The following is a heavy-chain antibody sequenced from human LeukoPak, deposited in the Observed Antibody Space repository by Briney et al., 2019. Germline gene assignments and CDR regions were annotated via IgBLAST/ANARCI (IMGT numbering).Heavy chain of an antibody. V-gene: IGHV3-74*01. CDR2: INSDESST. D-gene: IGHD4-17*01. CDR3: AKGRESGVTTVIVDY. Sequence: PGGSLRLSCEASGFTFSSYWMHWVRHGPGKGLVWVSRINSDESSTSYADSVKGRFTISRDNAKNTLYLQMNSLRVEDTAVYYCAKGRESGVTTVIVDYWGQGTLVTVSS. J-gene: IGHJ4*02. CDR1: GFTFSSYW.